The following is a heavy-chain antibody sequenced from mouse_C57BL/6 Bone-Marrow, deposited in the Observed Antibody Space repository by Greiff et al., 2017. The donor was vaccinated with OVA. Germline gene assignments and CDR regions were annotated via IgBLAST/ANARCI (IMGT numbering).Heavy chain of an antibody. CDR2: ISSGSSTI. Sequence: EVKLMESGGGLVKPGGSLKLSCAASGFTFSDYGIHWVRQAPEKGLEWVAYISSGSSTIYYADTVKGRFTISRDNAKNTLFLQMTSLRSEDTAMYYCARGPITTVWDYWGQGTSVTVSS. J-gene: IGHJ4*01. CDR3: ARGPITTVWDY. V-gene: IGHV5-17*01. D-gene: IGHD1-1*01. CDR1: GFTFSDYG.